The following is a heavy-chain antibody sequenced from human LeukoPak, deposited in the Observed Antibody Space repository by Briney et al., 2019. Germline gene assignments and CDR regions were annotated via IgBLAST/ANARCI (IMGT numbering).Heavy chain of an antibody. D-gene: IGHD1-1*01. CDR1: GLTFSSYW. J-gene: IGHJ4*02. V-gene: IGHV3-7*01. CDR3: AREALDGDLDY. CDR2: IKQDGSEK. Sequence: PGGSLRLSCAASGLTFSSYWMSWVRQAPGKGLEWVANIKQDGSEKYYVDSVKGRFTISRDNAKNSLYLQMNSLGAEDTAVYYCAREALDGDLDYWGQGTLVTVSS.